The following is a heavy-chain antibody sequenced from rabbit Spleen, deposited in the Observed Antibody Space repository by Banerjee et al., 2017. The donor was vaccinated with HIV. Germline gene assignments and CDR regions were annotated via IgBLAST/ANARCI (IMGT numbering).Heavy chain of an antibody. CDR3: ARDYNSGWDL. CDR2: IDPVFGIA. V-gene: IGHV1S7*01. J-gene: IGHJ3*01. D-gene: IGHD4-1*01. Sequence: WVRQAPGKGLEWIGDIDPVFGIANYASWVNGRFTISRDNAQNTVDLQLNSLTAADTATYFCARDYNSGWDLWGQGTLVTVS.